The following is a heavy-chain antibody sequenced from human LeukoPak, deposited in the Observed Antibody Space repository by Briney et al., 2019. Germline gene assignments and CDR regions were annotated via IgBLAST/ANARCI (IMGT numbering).Heavy chain of an antibody. J-gene: IGHJ4*02. Sequence: PSETLSLTCGVSGYSISSGYYWGWIRQPPGQVLEWIGSIYHSGSTYYNPSLKSRVTISVDTSKNQFSLKLSSVTAADTAVYYCARCAANYYFDYWGQGTLVTVSS. D-gene: IGHD2-15*01. V-gene: IGHV4-38-2*01. CDR1: GYSISSGYY. CDR3: ARCAANYYFDY. CDR2: IYHSGST.